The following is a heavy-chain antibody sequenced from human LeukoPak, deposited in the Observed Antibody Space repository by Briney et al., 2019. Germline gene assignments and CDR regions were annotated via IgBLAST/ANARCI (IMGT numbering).Heavy chain of an antibody. V-gene: IGHV4-4*07. D-gene: IGHD1-26*01. CDR2: THTSGDT. CDR1: GGSISGYF. Sequence: SETLSLTCTVSGGSISGYFWTWIRQPAGKGLEWIGRTHTSGDTKYNPSLKSRVIMSLDTSKNQFSLNLNSVTAADTAVYYCARGSVSYYHPFDYWGQGTLVTVSS. CDR3: ARGSVSYYHPFDY. J-gene: IGHJ4*02.